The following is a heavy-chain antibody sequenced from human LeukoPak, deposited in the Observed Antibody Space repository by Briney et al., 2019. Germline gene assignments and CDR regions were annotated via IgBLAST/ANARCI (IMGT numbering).Heavy chain of an antibody. CDR1: GGSISSSSYY. CDR3: ARTNYVLLWFGELIHFDY. J-gene: IGHJ4*02. CDR2: IYYSGST. Sequence: SETLSLTCTVSGGSISSSSYYWGWIRQPPGKGLEWTGSIYYSGSTNYNPSLKSRVTISVDTSKNQFSLKLSSVTAADTAVYYCARTNYVLLWFGELIHFDYWGQGTLVTVSS. V-gene: IGHV4-39*07. D-gene: IGHD3-10*01.